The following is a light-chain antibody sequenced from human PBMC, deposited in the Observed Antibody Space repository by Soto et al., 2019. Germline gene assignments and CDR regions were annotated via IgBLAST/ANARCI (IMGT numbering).Light chain of an antibody. V-gene: IGLV1-51*01. J-gene: IGLJ3*02. CDR1: SSNIGNNY. CDR2: DDN. CDR3: GTWDSSLSAGM. Sequence: QSVLTQPPSVSAAPGQKVTISCSGSSSNIGNNYVSWYQQLPGTAPKLLIYDDNKRPSGIPDRFSGSKSGTSATLGITGLQNGDEADYYCGTWDSSLSAGMFGGGTKLTVL.